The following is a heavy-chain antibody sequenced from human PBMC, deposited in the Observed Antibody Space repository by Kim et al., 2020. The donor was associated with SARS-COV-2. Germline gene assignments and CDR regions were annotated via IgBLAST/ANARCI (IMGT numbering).Heavy chain of an antibody. CDR2: IYYSGST. CDR1: GGSVSSGSYY. J-gene: IGHJ5*02. Sequence: SETLSLTCTVSGGSVSSGSYYWSWIRQPPGKGLEWIGYIYYSGSTNYNPSLKSRVTISVDTSKNQFSLKLSSVTAADTAVYYCARDLSGWFDPWGQGTLVTVSS. CDR3: ARDLSGWFDP. V-gene: IGHV4-61*01. D-gene: IGHD3-3*01.